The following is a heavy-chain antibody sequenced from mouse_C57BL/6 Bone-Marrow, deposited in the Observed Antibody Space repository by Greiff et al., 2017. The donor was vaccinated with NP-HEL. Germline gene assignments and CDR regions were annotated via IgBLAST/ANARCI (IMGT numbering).Heavy chain of an antibody. D-gene: IGHD2-5*01. CDR1: GYTFTDYE. V-gene: IGHV1-15*01. CDR3: TRRNSNEGYDY. J-gene: IGHJ2*01. CDR2: IDPETGGT. Sequence: VQLQQSGAELVRPGASVTLSCKASGYTFTDYEMHWVKQTPVHGLEWIGAIDPETGGTAYNQKFKGKAILTADKSSSTAYMELRSLTSEDYAVYYCTRRNSNEGYDYWGQGTTLTVSS.